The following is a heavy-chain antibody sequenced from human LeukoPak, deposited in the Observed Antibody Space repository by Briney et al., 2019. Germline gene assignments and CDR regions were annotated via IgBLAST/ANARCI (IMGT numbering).Heavy chain of an antibody. CDR3: ARDQIGYGLDY. D-gene: IGHD5-18*01. CDR1: SGSINNHY. CDR2: IYDSWNT. J-gene: IGHJ4*02. Sequence: SETLSLTCIVSSGSINNHYWSWIRQPPWKGLEWIGYIYDSWNTNYNPSLKSRVTISIDTSKNQFSLNLTSVTAADTAVYYCARDQIGYGLDYWGQGTLVTVSS. V-gene: IGHV4-59*11.